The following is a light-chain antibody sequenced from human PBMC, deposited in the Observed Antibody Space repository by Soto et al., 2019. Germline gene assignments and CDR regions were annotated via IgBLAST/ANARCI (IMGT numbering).Light chain of an antibody. CDR1: SSNIGSNY. CDR2: RNN. CDR3: AAWDDSLSGNYV. J-gene: IGLJ1*01. Sequence: SALTQPPSASGTPGQRVTISCSGSSSNIGSNYVYWYQQLPGTAPKLLIYRNNQRPSGVPDRFSGSKSGTSASLAISGLRSEDEADYYCAAWDDSLSGNYVFGTGTKVTVL. V-gene: IGLV1-47*01.